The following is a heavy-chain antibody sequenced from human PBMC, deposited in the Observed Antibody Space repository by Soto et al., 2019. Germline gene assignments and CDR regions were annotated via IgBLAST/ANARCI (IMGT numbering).Heavy chain of an antibody. V-gene: IGHV4-59*08. CDR3: ARLYGFSGFAY. D-gene: IGHD6-25*01. CDR1: GGSISSYY. J-gene: IGHJ4*02. Sequence: SETLSLTCTVSGGSISSYYWSWIRQPPGKGLEWIGYIYYSGSTNYNPSLKSRVTISVDTSKNQFSLKLSSVTAADTAVYYCARLYGFSGFAYWGQGTLVTVSS. CDR2: IYYSGST.